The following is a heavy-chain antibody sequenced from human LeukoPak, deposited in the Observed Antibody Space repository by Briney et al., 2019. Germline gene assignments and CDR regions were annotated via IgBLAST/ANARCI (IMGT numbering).Heavy chain of an antibody. Sequence: SGTLSLTCTVSGGSISSYYWSWIRQPPGKGLEWIGYIYYSGSTNYNPSLKSRVTISVDTSKNQFSLKLSSVTAADTAVYYCARAGYSYGLHYWGQGTLVTVSS. J-gene: IGHJ4*02. V-gene: IGHV4-59*01. CDR3: ARAGYSYGLHY. CDR1: GGSISSYY. CDR2: IYYSGST. D-gene: IGHD5-18*01.